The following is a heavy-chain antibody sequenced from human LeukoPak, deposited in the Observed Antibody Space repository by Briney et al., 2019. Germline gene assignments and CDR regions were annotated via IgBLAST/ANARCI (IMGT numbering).Heavy chain of an antibody. CDR2: VYYSGST. Sequence: PSETLSLTCTVSGGSISSYFWSWIRQPPGKGLEWIGYVYYSGSTNYNPSLKSRVTISVDTSKKQFSLKLSSATAEDTAVYYCARGRPGSGWSFDYWGQGTLVTVSS. V-gene: IGHV4-59*01. J-gene: IGHJ4*02. D-gene: IGHD6-19*01. CDR3: ARGRPGSGWSFDY. CDR1: GGSISSYF.